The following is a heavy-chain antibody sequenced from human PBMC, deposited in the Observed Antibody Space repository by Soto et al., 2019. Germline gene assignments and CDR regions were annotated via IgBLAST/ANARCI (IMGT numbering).Heavy chain of an antibody. D-gene: IGHD2-15*01. Sequence: QVQLQQWGAGLLKPSETLSLTCAVYGGSFSGYYWSWIRQPPGKGLEWIGEINHSGSTNYNPSLKSRHTIAVDTPKNQFSLKLSSVTAADTAVYYCARGYGYCSGGSCPIDYWGQGTLVTVSS. J-gene: IGHJ4*02. V-gene: IGHV4-34*01. CDR2: INHSGST. CDR3: ARGYGYCSGGSCPIDY. CDR1: GGSFSGYY.